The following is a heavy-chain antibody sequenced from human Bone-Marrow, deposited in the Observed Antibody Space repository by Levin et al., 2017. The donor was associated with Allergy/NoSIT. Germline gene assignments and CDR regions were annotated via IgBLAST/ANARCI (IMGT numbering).Heavy chain of an antibody. Sequence: LSLTCVASGFTSSGYGMFWVRQAPGKGLEWVALISYDGSKTYYSDSVRGRFIISRDNSKNSLYLQMNSLRAEDTAVYFCATVKNGYRSGSYPHLWGQGTLVTVSS. V-gene: IGHV3-30*03. D-gene: IGHD1-26*01. CDR1: GFTSSGYG. CDR3: ATVKNGYRSGSYPHL. CDR2: ISYDGSKT. J-gene: IGHJ5*02.